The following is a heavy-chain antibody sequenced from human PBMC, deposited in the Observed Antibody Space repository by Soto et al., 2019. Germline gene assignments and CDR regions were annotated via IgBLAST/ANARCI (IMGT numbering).Heavy chain of an antibody. CDR1: GGSFTGYY. V-gene: IGHV4-34*01. CDR2: INQSGGGTS. CDR3: ARGIAYNFWSGKYYFDY. Sequence: SETLSLTCAVNGGSFTGYYRSWIRQLPGKGLEWIGDINQSGGGTSNYNPSLKSRVTMSLDTSNIQFSLKLSSVTAADTALYYCARGIAYNFWSGKYYFDYWGLGTLVTVSS. D-gene: IGHD3-3*01. J-gene: IGHJ4*02.